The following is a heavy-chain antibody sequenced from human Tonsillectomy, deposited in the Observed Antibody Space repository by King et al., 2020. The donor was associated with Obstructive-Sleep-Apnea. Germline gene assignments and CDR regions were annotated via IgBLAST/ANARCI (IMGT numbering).Heavy chain of an antibody. J-gene: IGHJ5*02. CDR2: IYPDDSDT. V-gene: IGHV5-51*01. Sequence: LQLVQSGAEVKKPGESLNISCKGSGYTFPSHWIGWVRQMPGKGLEWMGIIYPDDSDTKSSPTFQGQVTISADKSIIPAYLQWSSLKASDTATYYCARLARKSSGYFYWFDPWGQGTLVTVSS. CDR3: ARLARKSSGYFYWFDP. D-gene: IGHD3-22*01. CDR1: GYTFPSHW.